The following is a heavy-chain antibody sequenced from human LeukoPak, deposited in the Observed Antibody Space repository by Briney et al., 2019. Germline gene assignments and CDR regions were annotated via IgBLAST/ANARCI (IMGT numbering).Heavy chain of an antibody. J-gene: IGHJ6*04. CDR3: ARVGYCSSTSCYYYYYGMDV. V-gene: IGHV1-69*01. Sequence: GASVKVSCKASGGTFSSYAISWVRQAPGQGLEWMGGIIPIFGTANYAQKFQGRVTITADESTSTAYMELSSLRSEDTAVYYCARVGYCSSTSCYYYYYGMDVWGKGTTVTVPS. CDR1: GGTFSSYA. CDR2: IIPIFGTA. D-gene: IGHD2-2*01.